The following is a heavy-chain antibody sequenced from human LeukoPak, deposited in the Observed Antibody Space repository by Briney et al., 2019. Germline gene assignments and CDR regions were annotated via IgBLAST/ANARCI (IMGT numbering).Heavy chain of an antibody. V-gene: IGHV3-53*01. CDR1: GFTVSTNY. J-gene: IGHJ6*02. CDR3: AREVGDTALNYFGIDV. Sequence: GGSLRLSCAASGFTVSTNYMSWVRQAPGKGLEWVSIIFSGGATYYADSVKGRFTISRENSKNTLYLQMTNLRVEDTAVYYCAREVGDTALNYFGIDVWGQGTMVIVSS. D-gene: IGHD5-18*01. CDR2: IFSGGAT.